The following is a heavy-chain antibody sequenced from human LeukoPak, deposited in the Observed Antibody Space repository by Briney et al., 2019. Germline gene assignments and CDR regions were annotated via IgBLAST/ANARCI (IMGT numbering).Heavy chain of an antibody. CDR2: ISYDGSNK. V-gene: IGHV3-30-3*01. CDR1: VFTFSSYA. Sequence: GGSLRLSCAASVFTFSSYAMHWVRQAPGRGLEWVADISYDGSNKYYADSVKGRFTISRDNSKNTLYLQMISLRAEDTAVYYCARVPYSSSWYGYYFDYWGQGTLVTVSS. CDR3: ARVPYSSSWYGYYFDY. D-gene: IGHD6-13*01. J-gene: IGHJ4*02.